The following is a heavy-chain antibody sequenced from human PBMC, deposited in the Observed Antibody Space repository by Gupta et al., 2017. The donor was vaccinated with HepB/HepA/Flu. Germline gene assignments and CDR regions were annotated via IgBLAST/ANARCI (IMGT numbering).Heavy chain of an antibody. CDR3: AKDYDFWSGRDSYVDY. CDR1: GFPFSSYD. Sequence: EVQQLASGGGLVQPGGSLRLACTASGFPFSSYDMSWVRQATGKGLEWVSAISGSGGRTYYADSVKGRFTISRDNSKNTLYLQMNSLRAEDTAVYYCAKDYDFWSGRDSYVDYWGQGTLVTVSS. CDR2: ISGSGGRT. D-gene: IGHD3-3*01. J-gene: IGHJ4*02. V-gene: IGHV3-23*01.